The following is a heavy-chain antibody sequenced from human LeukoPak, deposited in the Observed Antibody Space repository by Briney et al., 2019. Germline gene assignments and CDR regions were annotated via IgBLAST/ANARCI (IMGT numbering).Heavy chain of an antibody. J-gene: IGHJ4*02. CDR2: ISGSGGST. D-gene: IGHD3-3*01. CDR1: GFTFSSYA. Sequence: GGSLRLSCAASGFTFSSYAMSWVRQAPGKGLEWVSAISGSGGSTYYADSVKGRFTISRDDSKNTLYLQMNSLRAEDTAVYYCAKDNYDFWSGYDYWGQGTLVTVSS. V-gene: IGHV3-23*01. CDR3: AKDNYDFWSGYDY.